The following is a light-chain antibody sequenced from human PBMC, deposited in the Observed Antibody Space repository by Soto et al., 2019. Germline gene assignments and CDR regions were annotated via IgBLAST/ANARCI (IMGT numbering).Light chain of an antibody. CDR3: QQYYSTPFT. CDR1: QTIFYTSSNKNY. Sequence: DIVLTQSPDSLAVSLGERATIHCKPSQTIFYTSSNKNYLAWYQQRPGQPPKLLIYWASDRESGVPNRFSGSGSGTDFTLTISGLQAEDVAVYYCQQYYSTPFTFGPGTRLDIK. J-gene: IGKJ3*01. CDR2: WAS. V-gene: IGKV4-1*01.